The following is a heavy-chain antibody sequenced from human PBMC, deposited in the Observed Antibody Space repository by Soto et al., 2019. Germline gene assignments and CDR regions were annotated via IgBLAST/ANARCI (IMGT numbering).Heavy chain of an antibody. J-gene: IGHJ6*02. CDR2: ISGGGGDT. D-gene: IGHD6-19*01. CDR3: AKAQQWGLPLSGGMDV. CDR1: GFTFSTYG. Sequence: EVQLLESGGGLVQPRGSLRLSCAASGFTFSTYGMSWVRQAPGKGLEWVSVISGGGGDTYYAGSVKGRFTISRDNSKNTLNLEMNSLRAEDTAVHYCAKAQQWGLPLSGGMDVWGQGTTVTVSS. V-gene: IGHV3-23*01.